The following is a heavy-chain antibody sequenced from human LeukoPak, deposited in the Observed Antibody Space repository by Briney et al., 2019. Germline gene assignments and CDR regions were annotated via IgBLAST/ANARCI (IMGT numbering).Heavy chain of an antibody. D-gene: IGHD3-16*01. CDR3: ARRGIWDLQIGNWFDP. Sequence: SETLSLTCTISGASITTYHCRWSRIRQSPGKGLEWNGSIYSSGNSNYNPSLKTRATISPDTSKNQYSLRLTSVTAADTAIYYCARRGIWDLQIGNWFDPWGQGILVIVSS. CDR1: GASITTYHCR. CDR2: IYSSGNS. J-gene: IGHJ5*02. V-gene: IGHV4-39*01.